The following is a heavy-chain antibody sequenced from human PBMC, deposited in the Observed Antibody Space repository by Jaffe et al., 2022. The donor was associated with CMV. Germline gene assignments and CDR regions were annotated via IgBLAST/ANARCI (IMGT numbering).Heavy chain of an antibody. Sequence: EVQLVESGGGLIQPGGSLRLSCAASGFTVSSNYMSWVRQAPGKGLEWVSVIYSGGSTYYADSVKGRFTISRDNSKNTLYLQMNSLRAEDTAVYYCARSERVRGVNARYGMDVWGQGTTVTVSS. D-gene: IGHD3-10*01. J-gene: IGHJ6*02. CDR1: GFTVSSNY. CDR2: IYSGGST. CDR3: ARSERVRGVNARYGMDV. V-gene: IGHV3-53*01.